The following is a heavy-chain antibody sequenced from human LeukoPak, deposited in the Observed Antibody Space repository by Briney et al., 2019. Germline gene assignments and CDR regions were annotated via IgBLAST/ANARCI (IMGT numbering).Heavy chain of an antibody. V-gene: IGHV1-2*02. J-gene: IGHJ5*02. Sequence: ASVKVSCKASGYTFSGYYMHWVRQAPGQGLEWVGWINPNSGGTNYAQKFQGRVTMTRDTSISTAYMELSRLRSDDTAVYYCAREAYSGYDYDDGSRWFDPWGQGTLVTVSS. CDR2: INPNSGGT. CDR3: AREAYSGYDYDDGSRWFDP. CDR1: GYTFSGYY. D-gene: IGHD5-12*01.